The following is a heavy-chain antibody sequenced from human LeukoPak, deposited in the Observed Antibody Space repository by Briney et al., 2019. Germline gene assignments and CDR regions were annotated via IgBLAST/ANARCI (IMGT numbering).Heavy chain of an antibody. CDR1: GGTFSSYA. V-gene: IGHV1-69*04. CDR3: ARDQYPFSSRQFDY. Sequence: ASVKVSCKASGGTFSSYAISWVRQAPGQGLEWMGRIIPILGIANYAQKFQGRVTITADKSTSTAYMELSSLRSEDTAVYYCARDQYPFSSRQFDYWGQGTLVTVSS. D-gene: IGHD2-2*01. J-gene: IGHJ4*02. CDR2: IIPILGIA.